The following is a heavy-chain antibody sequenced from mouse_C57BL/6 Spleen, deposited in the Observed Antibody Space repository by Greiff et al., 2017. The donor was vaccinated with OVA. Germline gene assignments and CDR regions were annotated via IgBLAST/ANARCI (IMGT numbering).Heavy chain of an antibody. CDR1: GYTFTSYW. Sequence: VQLQQSGAELAKPGASVKLSCKASGYTFTSYWMHWVKQRPGQGLEWIGYINPSSGYTKYNQKFKDKATLTADKSSSTAYMQLSSLTYEDSAVYYCAREDYGKGDAMDYWGQGTSVTVSS. CDR3: AREDYGKGDAMDY. CDR2: INPSSGYT. V-gene: IGHV1-7*01. J-gene: IGHJ4*01. D-gene: IGHD2-1*01.